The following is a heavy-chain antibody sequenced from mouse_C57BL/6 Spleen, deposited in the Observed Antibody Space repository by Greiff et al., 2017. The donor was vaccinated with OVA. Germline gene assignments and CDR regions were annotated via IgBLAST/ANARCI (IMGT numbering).Heavy chain of an antibody. CDR1: GFTFTDYY. CDR3: ARSYGRGYFDY. Sequence: EVKLMESGGGLVQPGGSLSLSCAASGFTFTDYYMSWVRQPPGTALEWLGFIRNKANGYTTEYSASVKGRFTISRDNSQSILYLQMNALRAEDSATYYCARSYGRGYFDYWGQGTTLTVSS. CDR2: IRNKANGYTT. J-gene: IGHJ2*01. V-gene: IGHV7-3*01. D-gene: IGHD1-1*02.